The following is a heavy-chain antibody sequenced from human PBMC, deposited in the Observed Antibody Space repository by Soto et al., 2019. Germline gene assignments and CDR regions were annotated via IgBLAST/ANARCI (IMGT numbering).Heavy chain of an antibody. CDR1: GFTFGSYT. J-gene: IGHJ6*02. Sequence: PGGSLRLSCAASGFTFGSYTMNSVRQAPGKGLEWVSSISSSSTHIYYADSVKGRFTISRDNAKNSLYLQMNSLRAEDTAVYYCASITFGYCSGASCPGNGMDVWGQGTTVTVSS. CDR3: ASITFGYCSGASCPGNGMDV. V-gene: IGHV3-21*01. D-gene: IGHD2-15*01. CDR2: ISSSSTHI.